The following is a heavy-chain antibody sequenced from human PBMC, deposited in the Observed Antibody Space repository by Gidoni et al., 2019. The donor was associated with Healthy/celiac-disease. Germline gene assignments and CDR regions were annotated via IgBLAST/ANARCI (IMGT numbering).Heavy chain of an antibody. CDR2: ISSSSSTI. V-gene: IGHV3-48*02. CDR1: GFTVSSDS. D-gene: IGHD5-12*01. J-gene: IGHJ4*02. Sequence: EVQLVEPGGGWVQPGGARRLCGAAAGFTVSSDSMNWVRQAPGKGLECVSYISSSSSTIYYADSVKGRFTISRANAKHSLYLQMNSLRDEDPAVYYCARARRYSGYDFDYWGQGTLVTVSS. CDR3: ARARRYSGYDFDY.